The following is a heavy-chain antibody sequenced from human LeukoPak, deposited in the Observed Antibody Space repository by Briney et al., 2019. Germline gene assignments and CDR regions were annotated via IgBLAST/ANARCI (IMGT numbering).Heavy chain of an antibody. V-gene: IGHV3-73*01. CDR1: GFTFSGSA. D-gene: IGHD5-12*01. CDR2: IRSKANSYAT. J-gene: IGHJ6*03. CDR3: TRGYPDYYYYMDV. Sequence: GGSLRLSCAASGFTFSGSAMHWVRQASGKGLEWVGRIRSKANSYATAYAASVKGRFTISRDDSKNTAYLQMNSLKTEDTAVYYCTRGYPDYYYYMDVWGKGTTVTVSS.